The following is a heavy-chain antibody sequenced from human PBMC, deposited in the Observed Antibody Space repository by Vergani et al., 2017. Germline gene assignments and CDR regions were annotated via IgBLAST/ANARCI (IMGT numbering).Heavy chain of an antibody. CDR3: ARDGYYDFWSGGGGFFDY. CDR1: GFTFSSYE. D-gene: IGHD3-3*01. J-gene: IGHJ4*02. V-gene: IGHV3-48*03. Sequence: EVQLVESGGGLVQPGGSLRLSCAASGFTFSSYEMNWVRQAPGKGLEWVSYISSSGSTIYYADSVKGRLTISRDNAKNSLYLQMNSLRAEDTAVYYCARDGYYDFWSGGGGFFDYWGQGTLVTVSS. CDR2: ISSSGSTI.